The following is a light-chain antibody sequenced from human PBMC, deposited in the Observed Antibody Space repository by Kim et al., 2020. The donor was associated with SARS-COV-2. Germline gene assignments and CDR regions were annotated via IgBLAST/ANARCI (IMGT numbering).Light chain of an antibody. CDR1: SSDVGNYNL. CDR2: DVT. V-gene: IGLV2-23*02. J-gene: IGLJ2*01. Sequence: GQSITISCTGTSSDVGNYNLVSWYQQPPGEAPKLIIYDVTKRPSGVSDRFSGSKSGKTASLTISGIQGEDEADYYCCSYAGTSTLVFGGGTQLTVL. CDR3: CSYAGTSTLV.